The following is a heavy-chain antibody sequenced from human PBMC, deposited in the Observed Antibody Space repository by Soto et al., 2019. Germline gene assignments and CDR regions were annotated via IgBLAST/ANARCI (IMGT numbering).Heavy chain of an antibody. CDR1: GFSVDEYA. V-gene: IGHV3-9*01. Sequence: SLLLSCVPSGFSVDEYAMHWVRQAPGKGLEWASTISWKSGSVAYANSVKGRFTISRDAAKNSLYLQMNSLRPEDTAFYYCAKAGLIAAPPDFWGQGTLVTVSS. J-gene: IGHJ4*02. CDR3: AKAGLIAAPPDF. CDR2: ISWKSGSV. D-gene: IGHD6-25*01.